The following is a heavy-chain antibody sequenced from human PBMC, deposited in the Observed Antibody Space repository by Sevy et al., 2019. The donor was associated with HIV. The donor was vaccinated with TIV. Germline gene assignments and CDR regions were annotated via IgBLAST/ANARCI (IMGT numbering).Heavy chain of an antibody. CDR1: GLTSSDYY. CDR2: ISSSGTTL. D-gene: IGHD5-18*01. CDR3: VGRRYSYTYSWSYHFDY. Sequence: GGSLRLSCAASGLTSSDYYMSWIRQAPGKGLEWLSYISSSGTTLYSADSVKGRFAISRDNAKNSLYLQMNSLGAEDTAVYFCVGRRYSYTYSWSYHFDYWGQGALVTVSS. J-gene: IGHJ4*02. V-gene: IGHV3-11*01.